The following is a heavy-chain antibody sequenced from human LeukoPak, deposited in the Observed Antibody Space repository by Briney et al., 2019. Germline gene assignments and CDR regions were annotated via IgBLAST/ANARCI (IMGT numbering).Heavy chain of an antibody. Sequence: GGSLRLSCAASGFTFSNTWMSWVRQAPGKGLEWVGRIKSKSDGGTTDYAAPVKGRFTVSRDDSKNTLHLQMNSLTTEDTAVYYCTTDLLTGTSVYFDDWGQGTLITVSS. V-gene: IGHV3-15*01. CDR1: GFTFSNTW. CDR2: IKSKSDGGTT. J-gene: IGHJ4*02. D-gene: IGHD1-7*01. CDR3: TTDLLTGTSVYFDD.